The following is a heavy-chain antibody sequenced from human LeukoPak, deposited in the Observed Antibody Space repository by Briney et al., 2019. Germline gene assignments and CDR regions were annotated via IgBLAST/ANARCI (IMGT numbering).Heavy chain of an antibody. J-gene: IGHJ4*02. CDR3: ARVYLPPPWSLAYGDYQIDY. CDR2: INHSGST. D-gene: IGHD4-17*01. CDR1: GGSFSGYY. Sequence: SETLSLTCAVYGGSFSGYYWSWIRQPPGKGLEWIGEINHSGSTNYNPSLKSRVTISVDTSKNQFSLKLSSVTAADTAAYYCARVYLPPPWSLAYGDYQIDYWGQGTLVTVSS. V-gene: IGHV4-34*01.